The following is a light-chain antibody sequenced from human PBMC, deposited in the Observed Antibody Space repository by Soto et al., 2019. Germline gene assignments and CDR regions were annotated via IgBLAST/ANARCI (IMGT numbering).Light chain of an antibody. Sequence: QSVLTQPASVSGSPGQSITISCTGTSSDVGGYNYVSWYQQHPGKAPKLIIYEVYNRPSGVSSRFSGSKSDNTASLTISGLQPEDGAHYYCSSYTSAYTPVFGSGTQLTVL. CDR1: SSDVGGYNY. CDR2: EVY. J-gene: IGLJ7*01. V-gene: IGLV2-14*01. CDR3: SSYTSAYTPV.